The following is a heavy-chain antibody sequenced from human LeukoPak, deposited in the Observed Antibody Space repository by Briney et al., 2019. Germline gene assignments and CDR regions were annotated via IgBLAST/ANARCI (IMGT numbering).Heavy chain of an antibody. CDR2: INPNSGGT. CDR1: GYTFTGYY. CDR3: ARVQYYDILTGYEYFDY. Sequence: ASVKVSCKASGYTFTGYYMHWVRQAPGQGLEWMGWINPNSGGTNYAQKFQGRVTMTRDMPTSTVYMELSSLRSEDTAVYYCARVQYYDILTGYEYFDYWGQGTLVTVSS. J-gene: IGHJ4*02. V-gene: IGHV1-2*02. D-gene: IGHD3-9*01.